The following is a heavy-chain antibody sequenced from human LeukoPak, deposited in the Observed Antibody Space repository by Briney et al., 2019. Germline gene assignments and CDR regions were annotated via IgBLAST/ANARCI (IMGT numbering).Heavy chain of an antibody. Sequence: ASVKVSCKASGCTFTGYYMHWVRQAPGQGLEWMGWINPNSGGTNYAQKFQGRVTMTRDTSISTAYMELSRLRSDDTAVYYCARAHYYDSSGYYYYVWGKGTTVTVSS. CDR1: GCTFTGYY. CDR2: INPNSGGT. J-gene: IGHJ6*04. CDR3: ARAHYYDSSGYYYYV. D-gene: IGHD3-22*01. V-gene: IGHV1-2*02.